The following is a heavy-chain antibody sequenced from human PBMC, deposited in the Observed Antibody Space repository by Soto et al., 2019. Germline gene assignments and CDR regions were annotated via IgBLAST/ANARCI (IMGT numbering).Heavy chain of an antibody. CDR2: IKQDGSEK. D-gene: IGHD3-3*01. CDR1: GFTFSSYW. CDR3: ARVGYYDFWSGYYSLYYYYMDV. Sequence: PGGSLRLSCAASGFTFSSYWMSWVRQAPGKGLEWVANIKQDGSEKYYVDSVKGRFTISRDNAKNSLYLQMNSLRAEDTAVYYCARVGYYDFWSGYYSLYYYYMDVWGNGTTVSVSS. J-gene: IGHJ6*03. V-gene: IGHV3-7*01.